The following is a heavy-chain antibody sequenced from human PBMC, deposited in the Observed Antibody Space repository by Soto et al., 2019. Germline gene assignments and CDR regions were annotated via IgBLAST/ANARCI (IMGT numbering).Heavy chain of an antibody. D-gene: IGHD3-22*01. Sequence: ASVKVSCKASGYTFTGYYMHWVRQAPGQGLEWMGWINPNSGSTNYAQKFQGWVTMTRDTSISTAYMELSRLRSDDTAVYYCARAQGYDSAAFDIWGQGTMVTVSS. CDR3: ARAQGYDSAAFDI. V-gene: IGHV1-2*04. CDR1: GYTFTGYY. CDR2: INPNSGST. J-gene: IGHJ3*02.